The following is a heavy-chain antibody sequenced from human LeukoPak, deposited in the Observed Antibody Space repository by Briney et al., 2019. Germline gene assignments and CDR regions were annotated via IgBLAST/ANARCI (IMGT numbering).Heavy chain of an antibody. CDR2: IYSGGST. CDR3: ARAEKIAVAGMGYYFDY. V-gene: IGHV3-66*01. CDR1: GFTVSCNY. D-gene: IGHD6-19*01. J-gene: IGHJ4*02. Sequence: PGGSLRLSCAASGFTVSCNYMSWVRQAPGKGLEWVSVIYSGGSTYYADSVKGRFTISRDNSKNTLYLQMNSLRAEDTAVYYCARAEKIAVAGMGYYFDYWGQGTLVTVSS.